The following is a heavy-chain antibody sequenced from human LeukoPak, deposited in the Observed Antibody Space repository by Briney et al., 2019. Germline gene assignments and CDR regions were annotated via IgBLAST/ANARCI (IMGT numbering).Heavy chain of an antibody. D-gene: IGHD6-6*01. CDR1: GGSFSGYY. V-gene: IGHV4-34*01. Sequence: SETLSLTCAVYGGSFSGYYWSWIRQPPGKGLEWIGEINHSGSTNYDPSLKSRVTISVDTSKNQFSLKLSSVTAADTAVYYCARCRRSSSSGKYYFDYWGQGTLVTVSS. J-gene: IGHJ4*02. CDR2: INHSGST. CDR3: ARCRRSSSSGKYYFDY.